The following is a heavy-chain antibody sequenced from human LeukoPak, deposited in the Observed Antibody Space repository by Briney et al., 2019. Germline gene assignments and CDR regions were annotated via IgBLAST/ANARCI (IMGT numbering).Heavy chain of an antibody. D-gene: IGHD6-19*01. J-gene: IGHJ6*02. Sequence: PGRSLRLSCAASGFTFSSYGMHWVRQAPGKGLEWVAVISYDGSNKYYADSVMGRFTISRDNSKNTLYLQMNSLRAEDTAVYYCAKDGEQWLVTDGMDVWGQGTTVTVSS. V-gene: IGHV3-30*18. CDR3: AKDGEQWLVTDGMDV. CDR1: GFTFSSYG. CDR2: ISYDGSNK.